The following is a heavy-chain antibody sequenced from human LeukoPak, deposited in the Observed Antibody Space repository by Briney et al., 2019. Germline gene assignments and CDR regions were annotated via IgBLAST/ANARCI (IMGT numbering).Heavy chain of an antibody. CDR2: VSGGGGVT. CDR1: GFTFANYA. CDR3: AKDDLMDSVSTVRNWFDT. V-gene: IGHV3-23*01. J-gene: IGHJ5*02. D-gene: IGHD5/OR15-5a*01. Sequence: GGSLRLSXAASGFTFANYALTWVRQAPGKGLEWVSTVSGGGGVTYYAGSVKGRFTISRDNSKNTLYLQMNRLRAEDTALYYCAKDDLMDSVSTVRNWFDTWGQGTLVTVSS.